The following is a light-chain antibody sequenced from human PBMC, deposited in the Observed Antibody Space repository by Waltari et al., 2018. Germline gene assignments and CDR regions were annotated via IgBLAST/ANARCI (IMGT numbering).Light chain of an antibody. Sequence: QSVLTQPPSVSGAPGQRVTISCTGSGSNIGAGFDVHWYQQRPVTAPKLLVYGNNSRPSGVPDRFAASKSGTSASLAITGLQAEDEADYYCQSYDSSLTGSWVFGGGTKLTVL. CDR2: GNN. CDR3: QSYDSSLTGSWV. V-gene: IGLV1-40*01. CDR1: GSNIGAGFD. J-gene: IGLJ3*02.